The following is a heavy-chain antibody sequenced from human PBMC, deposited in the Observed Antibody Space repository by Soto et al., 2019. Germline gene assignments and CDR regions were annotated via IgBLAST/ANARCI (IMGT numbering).Heavy chain of an antibody. CDR2: INSGSDTI. CDR3: ARPHLDRPTYYGLDV. Sequence: EVQLVESGGGLVHPGGSLRLSCAASGFTLSAYSMNWVRQAPGKGLEWISFINSGSDTIYYGDSVKGRFTISRDSAKNALYLQMNSLRDDDTAVYYCARPHLDRPTYYGLDVWGQGTTVTVSS. D-gene: IGHD3-16*01. J-gene: IGHJ6*02. V-gene: IGHV3-48*02. CDR1: GFTLSAYS.